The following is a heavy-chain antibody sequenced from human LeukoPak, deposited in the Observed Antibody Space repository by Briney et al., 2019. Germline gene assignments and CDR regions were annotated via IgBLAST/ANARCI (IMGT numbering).Heavy chain of an antibody. Sequence: GGSLRLSCAASGFTFSSYGMNWVRQAPGKGLEWVSSISSSSSYIYYADSVKGRFTISRDNAKNSLYLQMNSLRAEDTAVYYCARVGSSWYEAPFDYWGQGTLVTVSS. CDR3: ARVGSSWYEAPFDY. V-gene: IGHV3-21*01. CDR1: GFTFSSYG. D-gene: IGHD6-13*01. J-gene: IGHJ4*02. CDR2: ISSSSSYI.